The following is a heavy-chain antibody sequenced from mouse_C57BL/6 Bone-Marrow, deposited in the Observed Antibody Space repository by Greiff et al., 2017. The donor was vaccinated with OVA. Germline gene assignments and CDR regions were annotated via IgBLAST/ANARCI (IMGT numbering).Heavy chain of an antibody. Sequence: EVQLQQSGPVLVKPGASVKMSCKASGYTFTDYYMNWVKQSHGKSLEWIGVINPYNGGTSYNQKFKGKATLTVDKSSSTAYMELNSLTSEDAAVYYCARGGYDYDVRLAYWGQGALVTVSA. V-gene: IGHV1-19*01. D-gene: IGHD2-4*01. CDR2: INPYNGGT. J-gene: IGHJ3*01. CDR1: GYTFTDYY. CDR3: ARGGYDYDVRLAY.